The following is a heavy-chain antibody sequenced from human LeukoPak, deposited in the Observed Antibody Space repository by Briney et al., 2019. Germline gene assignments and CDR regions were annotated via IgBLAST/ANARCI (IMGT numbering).Heavy chain of an antibody. CDR3: ARFGIYGSSSPLYFDY. Sequence: SSETLSLTCTVSGGSISSGGYYWSWIRQPPGKGLEWIGYIYHSGSTYYNPSLKSRVTISVDRSKNQFSLKLSSVTAADTAVYYCARFGIYGSSSPLYFDYWGQGTLVTVSS. CDR2: IYHSGST. V-gene: IGHV4-30-2*01. CDR1: GGSISSGGYY. D-gene: IGHD6-6*01. J-gene: IGHJ4*02.